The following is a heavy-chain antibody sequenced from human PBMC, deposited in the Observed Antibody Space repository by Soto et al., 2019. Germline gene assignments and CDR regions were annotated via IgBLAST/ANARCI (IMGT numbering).Heavy chain of an antibody. V-gene: IGHV3-30-3*01. D-gene: IGHD6-19*01. J-gene: IGHJ5*02. CDR1: GFTFSSYA. Sequence: QVQLVESGGGVVQPGRSLRLSCAASGFTFSSYAMHWVRQAPGKGLEWVAVISYDGSNKYYADSVKGRFTISRDNSKNTLYLQMNSLRAEDTAVYYCARTNSSGWYKVPNWFGPWGQGTLVTVSS. CDR3: ARTNSSGWYKVPNWFGP. CDR2: ISYDGSNK.